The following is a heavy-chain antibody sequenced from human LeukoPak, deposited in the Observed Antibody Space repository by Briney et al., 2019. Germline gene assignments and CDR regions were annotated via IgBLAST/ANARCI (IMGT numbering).Heavy chain of an antibody. CDR3: ARDLLRPYYYDSSGYWGFDY. CDR1: GFTFSSYA. V-gene: IGHV3-30-3*01. CDR2: ISYDGSNK. D-gene: IGHD3-22*01. Sequence: GGSLRLSCAASGFTFSSYAMHWVRQAPGKGLEWVAVISYDGSNKYYADSVKGRFTISRDNSKNTLYLQMNSLRAEDTAVYYCARDLLRPYYYDSSGYWGFDYWGQGTLSPSPQ. J-gene: IGHJ4*02.